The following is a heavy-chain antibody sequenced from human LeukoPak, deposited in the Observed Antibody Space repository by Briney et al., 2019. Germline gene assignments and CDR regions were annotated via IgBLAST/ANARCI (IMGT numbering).Heavy chain of an antibody. D-gene: IGHD2-15*01. J-gene: IGHJ4*02. CDR1: GFTFSNYG. CDR3: ARDERSRWYDY. V-gene: IGHV3-33*01. CDR2: IWYDGSYT. Sequence: GGSLRLSCAASGFTFSNYGMHWLRQAPGKGLEWVAVIWYDGSYTYYADSVKGRFTISRDNSKNTLYLQVNSLRAEDTAVYYCARDERSRWYDYWGQGTLVTVSS.